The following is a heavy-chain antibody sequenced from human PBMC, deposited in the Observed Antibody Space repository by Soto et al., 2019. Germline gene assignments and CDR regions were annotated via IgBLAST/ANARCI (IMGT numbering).Heavy chain of an antibody. Sequence: SETLSLTCAVSCGSISSGGYSWSWIRQPPGKGLEWIGYIYHSGSTYYNPSLKSRVTISVDRSKNQFSLKLSSVTAADTAVYYCARGGTTGYYFDYWGQGTLVTVSS. V-gene: IGHV4-30-2*01. J-gene: IGHJ4*02. D-gene: IGHD4-4*01. CDR3: ARGGTTGYYFDY. CDR2: IYHSGST. CDR1: CGSISSGGYS.